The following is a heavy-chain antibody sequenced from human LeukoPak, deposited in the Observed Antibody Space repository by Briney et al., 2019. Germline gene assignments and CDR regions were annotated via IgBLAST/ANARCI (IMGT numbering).Heavy chain of an antibody. CDR3: ANLYGMDV. CDR1: GYTFNSYG. Sequence: ASVKVPCKASGYTFNSYGISWVRQAPGQGLEWMGRINPNSGGTNYAQKFQGRVTMTRDTSISTAYMELSRLRSDDTAVYYCANLYGMDVWGQGTTVTVSS. CDR2: INPNSGGT. V-gene: IGHV1-2*06. J-gene: IGHJ6*02.